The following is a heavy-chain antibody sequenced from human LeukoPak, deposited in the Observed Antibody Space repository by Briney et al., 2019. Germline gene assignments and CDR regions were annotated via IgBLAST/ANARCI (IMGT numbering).Heavy chain of an antibody. Sequence: SEALSLTCTVSGGSISSSSYYWGWIRQPPGKGLEWIGSIYYSGSTYYNPSLKSRVTISVDTSKNQFSLKLSSVTAADTAVYYCARDSRDGYNPYYFDYWGQGTLVTVSS. J-gene: IGHJ4*02. CDR2: IYYSGST. CDR3: ARDSRDGYNPYYFDY. V-gene: IGHV4-39*07. D-gene: IGHD5-24*01. CDR1: GGSISSSSYY.